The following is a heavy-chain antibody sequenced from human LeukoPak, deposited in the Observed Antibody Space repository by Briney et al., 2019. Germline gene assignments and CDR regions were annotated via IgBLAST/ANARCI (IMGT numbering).Heavy chain of an antibody. CDR3: ARYREVGATVDY. J-gene: IGHJ4*02. V-gene: IGHV4-39*01. CDR1: GGSISSSSYY. D-gene: IGHD1-26*01. Sequence: SETLSLTCTVSGGSISSSSYYWGWIRQPPGTGLEWIGSIYYSGSTYYNPSLKSRVTISVDTSKNQFSLKLSSVTAADTAVYYCARYREVGATVDYWGQGTLVTVSS. CDR2: IYYSGST.